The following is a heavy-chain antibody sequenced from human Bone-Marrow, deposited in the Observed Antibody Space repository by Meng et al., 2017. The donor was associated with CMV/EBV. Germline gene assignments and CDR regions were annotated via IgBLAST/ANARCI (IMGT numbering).Heavy chain of an antibody. V-gene: IGHV1-2*02. CDR2: ISPNSGGT. CDR1: GYTFTGYY. CDR3: ARDEGEGYNSTPYY. Sequence: ASVKVSCKASGYTFTGYYIHWVRQAPGQGLEWMGWISPNSGGTNYAQRFQGRVTMTRDTSISTAYMELSGLIPDDTAVYYCARDEGEGYNSTPYYWAQGTLVTVSS. J-gene: IGHJ4*02. D-gene: IGHD5-24*01.